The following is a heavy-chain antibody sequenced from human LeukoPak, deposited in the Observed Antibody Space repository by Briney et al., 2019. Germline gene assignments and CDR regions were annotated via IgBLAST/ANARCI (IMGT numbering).Heavy chain of an antibody. D-gene: IGHD2-8*02. CDR1: GVTFTSVV. CDR2: ISGSGGST. CDR3: ITGGWSTDAFEM. J-gene: IGHJ3*02. Sequence: GGSLRLSCALSGVTFTSVVISWVRQAPGKGLEWVSDISGSGGSTNYADSVKGRFTTSREKSTNMLYLQVNSVNGDDTCVYYCITGGWSTDAFEMWGQGTTVTVSS. V-gene: IGHV3-23*01.